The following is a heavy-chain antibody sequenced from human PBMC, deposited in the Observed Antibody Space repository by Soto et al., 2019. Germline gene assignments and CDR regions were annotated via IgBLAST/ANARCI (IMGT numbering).Heavy chain of an antibody. D-gene: IGHD6-13*01. Sequence: ASVKVSCKASGYTFTSYGISWVRQAPGQGLEWMGWISAYNGNTNYAQKLQGRVTMTTDTSTSTAYMELRSLRSDDTAVYYCARDGTYSSRRYPFAFWGQGTMVTVSS. CDR3: ARDGTYSSRRYPFAF. CDR2: ISAYNGNT. J-gene: IGHJ3*01. V-gene: IGHV1-18*01. CDR1: GYTFTSYG.